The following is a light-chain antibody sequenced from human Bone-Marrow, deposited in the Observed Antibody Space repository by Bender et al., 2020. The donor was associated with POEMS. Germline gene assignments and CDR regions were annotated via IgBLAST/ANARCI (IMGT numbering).Light chain of an antibody. CDR1: SSKFGSYP. CDR2: NNS. J-gene: IGLJ3*02. V-gene: IGLV1-44*01. CDR3: ATWDDSLNGWV. Sequence: QSVLTQPPSASGTPGQRVTISCSGSSSKFGSYPVNWYQQLPGAAPKLVIFNNSQRPSGVPDRFSGSNSGTSASLAISGLLSDDEADFYRATWDDSLNGWVFGGGTKLTVL.